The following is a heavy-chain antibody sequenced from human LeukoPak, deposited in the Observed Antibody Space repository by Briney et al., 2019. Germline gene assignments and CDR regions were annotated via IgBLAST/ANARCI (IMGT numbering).Heavy chain of an antibody. J-gene: IGHJ4*02. Sequence: PSETLSLTCTVSGGSISSSSYYWGWIRQPPGKGLEWIATIYYSGSTYYNPSLKSRVTISVDTSKNQFSLKLNSVTAADTAVYYCARRGKLAHFDYWGQGTLVTVSS. CDR1: GGSISSSSYY. CDR2: IYYSGST. D-gene: IGHD1-1*01. V-gene: IGHV4-39*01. CDR3: ARRGKLAHFDY.